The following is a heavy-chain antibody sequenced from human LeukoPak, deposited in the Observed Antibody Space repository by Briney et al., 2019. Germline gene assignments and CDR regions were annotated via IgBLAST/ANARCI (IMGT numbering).Heavy chain of an antibody. V-gene: IGHV4-38-2*02. J-gene: IGHJ4*02. Sequence: SETLSLTCTVSRYSISSGYYWGWIRQPPGKGLEWIGSIFHSGSTKYNPSLKSRVTISVDTSKNQFSLKLSSVTAADTAVYYCARGPREKLWTRMFDYWGQGTLVTVSS. CDR2: IFHSGST. CDR3: ARGPREKLWTRMFDY. CDR1: RYSISSGYY. D-gene: IGHD3-10*01.